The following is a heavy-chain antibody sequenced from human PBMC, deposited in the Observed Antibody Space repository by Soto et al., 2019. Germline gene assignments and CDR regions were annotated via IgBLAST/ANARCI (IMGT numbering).Heavy chain of an antibody. D-gene: IGHD3-10*01. CDR1: GGSISSGGYY. Sequence: PSETLSLTCTVSGGSISSGGYYWSWIRQHPGKGLEWIGYIYYSGSTYYNPSLKSRVTISVDTSKNQFSLKLSSVTAADTAVYYCARETDYYGSGSPNWFDPWGQGTLVTVSS. CDR2: IYYSGST. V-gene: IGHV4-31*03. J-gene: IGHJ5*02. CDR3: ARETDYYGSGSPNWFDP.